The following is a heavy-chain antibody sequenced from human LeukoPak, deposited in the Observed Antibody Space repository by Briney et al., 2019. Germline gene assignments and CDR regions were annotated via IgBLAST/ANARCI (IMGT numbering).Heavy chain of an antibody. CDR3: AKGFGRYSSGWDY. J-gene: IGHJ4*02. Sequence: GRSLRLSCAASGFTFSSYGMHWVRQAPGKGLEWVAVIPYDGSNKYYADSVKGRFTISRDNSKNTLYLQMNSLRAEDTAVYYCAKGFGRYSSGWDYWGQGTLVTVSS. D-gene: IGHD6-19*01. CDR2: IPYDGSNK. V-gene: IGHV3-30*18. CDR1: GFTFSSYG.